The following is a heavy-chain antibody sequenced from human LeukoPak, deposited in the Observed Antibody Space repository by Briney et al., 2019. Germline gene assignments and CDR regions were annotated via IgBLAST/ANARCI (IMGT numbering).Heavy chain of an antibody. CDR3: ARVDYYDSSGYLFDY. Sequence: VASVKVSYKASGYTFTSYYIHWVRQAPGQGLEWMGIINPNGGSTSYAQKLQGRVTMTRDTSTSTVYMELASLRSEDTAVYYCARVDYYDSSGYLFDYWGQGTLVTVSS. D-gene: IGHD3-22*01. CDR1: GYTFTSYY. CDR2: INPNGGST. J-gene: IGHJ4*02. V-gene: IGHV1-46*01.